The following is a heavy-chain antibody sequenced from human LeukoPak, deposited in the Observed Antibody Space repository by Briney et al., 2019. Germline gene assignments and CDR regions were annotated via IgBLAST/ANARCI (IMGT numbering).Heavy chain of an antibody. D-gene: IGHD7-27*01. CDR1: GFTFSSYW. CDR2: IQEDGSEK. Sequence: GGSLRLSCAASGFTFSSYWMTWVRQAPGKGLEWVASIQEDGSEKFYVDSVKGRFTISRDDSKNSLSLQMNSLRAEDTAVYYCARGGPTGALDYWGQGTLVTVSS. J-gene: IGHJ4*02. V-gene: IGHV3-7*01. CDR3: ARGGPTGALDY.